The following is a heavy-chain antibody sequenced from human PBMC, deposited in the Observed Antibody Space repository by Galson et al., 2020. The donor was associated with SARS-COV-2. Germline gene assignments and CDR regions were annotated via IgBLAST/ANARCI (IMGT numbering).Heavy chain of an antibody. CDR3: ARSVRSSSHYFDD. CDR1: GLSVSSNY. Sequence: GGSLSLSCAASGLSVSSNYMNWVRQAPGKGLEWVSLIYSGGTTYYADSVKGRFTISRDYYKNTLYLQMNSLRAEDTAVYYCARSVRSSSHYFDDWGQGTLVTVSS. CDR2: IYSGGTT. D-gene: IGHD6-6*01. J-gene: IGHJ4*02. V-gene: IGHV3-53*01.